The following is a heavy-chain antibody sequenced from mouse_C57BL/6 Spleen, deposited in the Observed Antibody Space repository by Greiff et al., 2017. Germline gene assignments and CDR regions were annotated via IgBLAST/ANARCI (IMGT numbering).Heavy chain of an antibody. CDR3: AREGFITTVVADY. V-gene: IGHV1-64*01. CDR2: IHPNSGST. CDR1: GYTFTSYW. Sequence: VQLQQSGAELVKPGASVKLSCKASGYTFTSYWMHWVKQRPGQGLEWIGMIHPNSGSTNYNEKFKSKATLTVDKSSSTAYMQLSSLTSEDSAVYYCAREGFITTVVADYWGQGTTLTVSS. J-gene: IGHJ2*01. D-gene: IGHD1-1*01.